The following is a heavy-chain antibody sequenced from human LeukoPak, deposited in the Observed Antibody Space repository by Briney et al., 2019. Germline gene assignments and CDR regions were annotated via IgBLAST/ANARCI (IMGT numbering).Heavy chain of an antibody. V-gene: IGHV4-34*01. Sequence: SETLSLTCAVYGGSFSGYFWSWIRQPPGKGLEWIGEVNHSGSTNYNPSLKSRVTISVDTSKNQFSLKLSSVTAADTAVYSCARGLTAVTTFNWFDPWGQGTLVTVSS. CDR3: ARGLTAVTTFNWFDP. CDR2: VNHSGST. D-gene: IGHD4-17*01. J-gene: IGHJ5*02. CDR1: GGSFSGYF.